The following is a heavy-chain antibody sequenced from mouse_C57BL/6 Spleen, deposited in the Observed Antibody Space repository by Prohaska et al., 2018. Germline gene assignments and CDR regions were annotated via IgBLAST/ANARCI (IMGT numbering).Heavy chain of an antibody. CDR3: ACNYDYDETSAWFAY. CDR2: INPNNGGT. D-gene: IGHD2-4*01. J-gene: IGHJ3*01. Sequence: HGKSLEWIGDINPNNGGTSYNQKFKGKATLTVDKSSSTAYMELRSLTSEDSAVYYCACNYDYDETSAWFAYWGQGTLVTVSA. V-gene: IGHV1-26*01.